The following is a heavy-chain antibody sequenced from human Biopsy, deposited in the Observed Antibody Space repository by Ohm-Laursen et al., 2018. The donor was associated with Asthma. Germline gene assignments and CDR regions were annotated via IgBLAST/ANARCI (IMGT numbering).Heavy chain of an antibody. CDR2: INGKSNSI. CDR1: GFSFSNFA. CDR3: ARSDCGSGGYCYIPFYF. J-gene: IGHJ4*02. Sequence: GSLRLSCAAFGFSFSNFAIHWVRQAPGKGLEWISYINGKSNSIEYADSVKGRFTISRDISKNTLYLQMNSLRAEDTAVYYCARSDCGSGGYCYIPFYFWGQGTLVTVSS. D-gene: IGHD2-21*02. V-gene: IGHV3-48*01.